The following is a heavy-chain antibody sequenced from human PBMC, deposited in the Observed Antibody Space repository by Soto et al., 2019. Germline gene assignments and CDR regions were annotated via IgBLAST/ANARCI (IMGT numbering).Heavy chain of an antibody. CDR3: ARGLDYVGFDY. Sequence: PSETLSLTCTVSGGSISSGGYYWIWIRQHPGKGLEWIGYIYYSGITYYNPSLKSRVTISVDTSKNQFSLKLNSVTAADTALYYCARGLDYVGFDYWGQGTLVTVSS. J-gene: IGHJ4*02. CDR1: GGSISSGGYY. D-gene: IGHD4-17*01. CDR2: IYYSGIT. V-gene: IGHV4-31*03.